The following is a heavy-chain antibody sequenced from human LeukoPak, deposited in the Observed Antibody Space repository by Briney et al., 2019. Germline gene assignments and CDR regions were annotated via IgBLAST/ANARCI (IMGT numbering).Heavy chain of an antibody. D-gene: IGHD2-2*01. Sequence: GGSLRLSCAASGFTVSGNYMSWVRKAPGKGLEWVSVISSGDDTYYVDSVKGRFTISRDKSKNTLYLQMNSLRAEDTAIYYCARGYSSIWPAGIFDYWGQGSLVTISS. J-gene: IGHJ4*02. CDR1: GFTVSGNY. CDR2: ISSGDDT. V-gene: IGHV3-53*01. CDR3: ARGYSSIWPAGIFDY.